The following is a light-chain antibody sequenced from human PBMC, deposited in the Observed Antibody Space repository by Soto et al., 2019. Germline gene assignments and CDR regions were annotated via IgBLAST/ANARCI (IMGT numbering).Light chain of an antibody. J-gene: IGKJ2*01. CDR3: QQYGTSPPVYT. CDR2: GAS. Sequence: EIVWTQSPGTLSLSPGERATLSCRASQSVDSSYTAWYQQKPGQAPRLLIYGASNRATGIPDRFSGTGSGTDFTLTISRLEPEDFAVYYCQQYGTSPPVYTFGQGTKLEI. V-gene: IGKV3-20*01. CDR1: QSVDSSY.